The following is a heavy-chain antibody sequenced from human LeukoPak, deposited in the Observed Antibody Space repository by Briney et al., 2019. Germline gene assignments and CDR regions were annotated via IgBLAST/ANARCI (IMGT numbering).Heavy chain of an antibody. D-gene: IGHD3-22*01. CDR3: ASAGYYYDSSGYTPPRSFDY. CDR1: GFTFTNYA. CDR2: ISEGVGNT. J-gene: IGHJ4*02. Sequence: QAGGSLRLSCAASGFTFTNYAMTWVRQAPGKGLEWVSGISEGVGNTYYADSVKGRFTISRDHSKNTLYLQMNSLRAEDTAVYYCASAGYYYDSSGYTPPRSFDYWGQGTLVTVSS. V-gene: IGHV3-23*01.